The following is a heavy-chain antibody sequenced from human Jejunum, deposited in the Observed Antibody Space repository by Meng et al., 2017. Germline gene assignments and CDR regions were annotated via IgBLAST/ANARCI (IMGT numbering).Heavy chain of an antibody. CDR3: AKIKEMVRGVVSSYSGMDV. CDR1: GFTFSNYA. V-gene: IGHV3-23*01. J-gene: IGHJ6*02. D-gene: IGHD3-10*01. CDR2: ISGSGGST. Sequence: GESLKISCAASGFTFSNYAMTWVRQAPGKGLEWVSLISGSGGSTYYADSVKGRFTISRDNSKNTLFLQMNSLRAEDTALYYWAKIKEMVRGVVSSYSGMDVWGQGTTVTVSS.